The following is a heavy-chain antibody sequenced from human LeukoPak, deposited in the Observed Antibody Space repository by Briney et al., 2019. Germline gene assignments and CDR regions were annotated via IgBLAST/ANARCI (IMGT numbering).Heavy chain of an antibody. J-gene: IGHJ5*02. CDR3: AKAYRESSSWFRGQENWFDP. CDR2: ISWNSGSI. Sequence: GGSLRLFCAASGFTFDDYAMHWVRQAPGKGLEWVSGISWNSGSIGYADSVKGRFTISRDNAKNSLYLQMNSLRAEDTALYYCAKAYRESSSWFRGQENWFDPWGQGTLVTVSS. D-gene: IGHD6-13*01. CDR1: GFTFDDYA. V-gene: IGHV3-9*01.